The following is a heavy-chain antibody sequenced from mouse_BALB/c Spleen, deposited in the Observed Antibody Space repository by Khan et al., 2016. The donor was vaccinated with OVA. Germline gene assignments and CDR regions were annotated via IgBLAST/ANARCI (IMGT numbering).Heavy chain of an antibody. CDR1: GFSLSNYG. CDR3: ARSYDYDVGGFAY. D-gene: IGHD2-4*01. J-gene: IGHJ3*01. Sequence: VELVESGPGLVAPSQSLSITCTVSGFSLSNYGVHWVRQPPGKGLEWLGVIWTGGITNYNSALMSRLSISKDNSKSQIFLKMNRLQTDDTAIYYCARSYDYDVGGFAYWSQGTLVTVSA. CDR2: IWTGGIT. V-gene: IGHV2-9*02.